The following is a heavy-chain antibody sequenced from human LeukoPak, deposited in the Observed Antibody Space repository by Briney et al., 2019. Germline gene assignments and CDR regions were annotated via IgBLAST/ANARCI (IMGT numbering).Heavy chain of an antibody. Sequence: PGGSLRLFCAASGFSFSSYAMHWVRQAPGKGLEWVSIIWSNGNTKYYADSVKGRFSISRDNSKNTLYLQMNSLRAEDSAVYYCAREGSPDYGYGLDVWGQGTTVTVSS. CDR1: GFSFSSYA. V-gene: IGHV3-33*01. J-gene: IGHJ6*02. CDR3: AREGSPDYGYGLDV. CDR2: IWSNGNTK.